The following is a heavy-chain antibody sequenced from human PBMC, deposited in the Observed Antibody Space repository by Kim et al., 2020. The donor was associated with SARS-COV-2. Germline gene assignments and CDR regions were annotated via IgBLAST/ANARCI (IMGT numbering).Heavy chain of an antibody. CDR3: ARGVLRYSDY. J-gene: IGHJ4*02. CDR1: GGSFSGYY. CDR2: INHSGST. Sequence: SETLSLTCAVYGGSFSGYYWSWIRQPPGKGLEWIGEINHSGSTNYNPSHKSRVTISVDTSKNQFALKLSSVTAADTAVYYCARGVLRYSDYWGQGTLVTVSS. D-gene: IGHD3-9*01. V-gene: IGHV4-34*01.